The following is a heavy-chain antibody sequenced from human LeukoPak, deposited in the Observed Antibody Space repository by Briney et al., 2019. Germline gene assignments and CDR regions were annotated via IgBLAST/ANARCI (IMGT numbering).Heavy chain of an antibody. J-gene: IGHJ3*02. D-gene: IGHD6-13*01. CDR1: GGSISSYH. Sequence: SETLSLTCTVSGGSISSYHWSWIRQPPGKGLEWIGYIYYSGGTNYNPSLKSRVTISVDTSKNQFSLNLSSVTAADTAVYYCARDLGSSWYPDAFDIWGQGTLVTVSS. CDR2: IYYSGGT. CDR3: ARDLGSSWYPDAFDI. V-gene: IGHV4-59*01.